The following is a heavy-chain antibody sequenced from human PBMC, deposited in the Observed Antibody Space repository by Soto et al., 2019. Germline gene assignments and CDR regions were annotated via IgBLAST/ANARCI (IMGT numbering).Heavy chain of an antibody. CDR2: ITPRDSST. CDR1: GYIFSYFW. CDR3: ARRDVRCAFDS. J-gene: IGHJ4*02. Sequence: GESLKISCNGSGYIFSYFWITWVRQMPGKGLEWMGRITPRDSSTNYSPSFRGHVTVSLDKSMNNAYLQWASLNASDNAIYFCARRDVRCAFDSWGEGTLVTVSS. V-gene: IGHV5-10-1*01. D-gene: IGHD2-8*01.